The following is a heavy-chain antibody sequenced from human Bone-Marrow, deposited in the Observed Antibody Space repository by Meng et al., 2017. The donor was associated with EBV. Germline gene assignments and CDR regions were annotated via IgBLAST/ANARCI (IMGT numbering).Heavy chain of an antibody. CDR2: IKSKTDGGTT. D-gene: IGHD2-2*01. CDR1: GFPVINRR. V-gene: IGHV3-15*01. Sequence: EVQLVESGGGLVKPGGSLRLSCAALGFPVINRRMSWVRQAPGKGLEWVGRIKSKTDGGTTDYAAPVKGRFTISRDDSKNTLYLQMNSLKTEDTAVYYCTTQPGCSSTSCYEPNYYYGMDVWGQGTPVTVS. J-gene: IGHJ6*02. CDR3: TTQPGCSSTSCYEPNYYYGMDV.